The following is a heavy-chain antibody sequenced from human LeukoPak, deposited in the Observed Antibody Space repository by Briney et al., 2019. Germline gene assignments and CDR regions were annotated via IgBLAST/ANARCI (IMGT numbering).Heavy chain of an antibody. D-gene: IGHD3-16*01. Sequence: PSETLSLTCSVSGDSITGYSWSWIRQTPGKGLEWIGYIYYNGDTHYNPSLNSRLSISVDTPNNQFSLKLRSVTAADTAVYYCARETSQKGAHYMDVWGKGTTVTISS. CDR2: IYYNGDT. V-gene: IGHV4-59*01. CDR3: ARETSQKGAHYMDV. J-gene: IGHJ6*03. CDR1: GDSITGYS.